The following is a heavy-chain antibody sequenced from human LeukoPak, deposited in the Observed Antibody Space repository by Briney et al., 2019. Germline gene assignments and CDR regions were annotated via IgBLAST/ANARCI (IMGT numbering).Heavy chain of an antibody. V-gene: IGHV3-23*01. D-gene: IGHD3-9*01. CDR1: GFTFSDYN. CDR2: ISGSSGST. CDR3: ARVHDILTGYYWNYFDY. Sequence: GGSLRLSCAASGFTFSDYNMRWIRQAPGKGLEWVSGISGSSGSTHHADSVKGRFTISRDNSKNMLYLQMNSLRAEDTAVYCCARVHDILTGYYWNYFDYWGQGTLVTVSS. J-gene: IGHJ4*02.